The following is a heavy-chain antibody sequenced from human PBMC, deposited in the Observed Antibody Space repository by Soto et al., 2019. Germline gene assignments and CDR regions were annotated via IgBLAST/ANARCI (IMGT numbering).Heavy chain of an antibody. CDR2: IYYSGST. V-gene: IGHV4-31*02. Sequence: TLSLTCTVSGGSICSGGYYWSWIRQHPGKGLEWIGYIYYSGSTYYNPSLKSRVTISVDTSKNQFSLKLSSVTAADTAVYYCARGRLSGGTYYYYGMDVWGQGTTVTVSS. CDR1: GGSICSGGYY. D-gene: IGHD2-15*01. J-gene: IGHJ6*02. CDR3: ARGRLSGGTYYYYGMDV.